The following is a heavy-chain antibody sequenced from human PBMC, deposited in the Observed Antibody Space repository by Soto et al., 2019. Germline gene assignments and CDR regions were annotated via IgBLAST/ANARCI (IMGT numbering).Heavy chain of an antibody. CDR1: GFTFGDYA. CDR2: IRSKAYGGTT. CDR3: TTIYVGVVAQLGYYMDV. D-gene: IGHD3-3*01. J-gene: IGHJ6*03. Sequence: GGSLRLSCTASGFTFGDYAMSWFRQAPGKGLEWVGFIRSKAYGGTTEYAASVKGRFTISRDDSKSIAYLQMNSLKTEDTAVYYCTTIYVGVVAQLGYYMDVWGKGTTVTVSS. V-gene: IGHV3-49*03.